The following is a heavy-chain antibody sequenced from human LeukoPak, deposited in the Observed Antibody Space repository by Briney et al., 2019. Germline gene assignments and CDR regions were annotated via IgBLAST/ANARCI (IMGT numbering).Heavy chain of an antibody. V-gene: IGHV1-69*13. CDR2: IIPIVGTA. CDR1: GGTFSSYA. CDR3: ARATSSGYPYYYFDY. D-gene: IGHD3-22*01. Sequence: SVKVSCKASGGTFSSYAISRVRQAPGQGLEWMGGIIPIVGTANYAQKFQGRVTITADESTSTAYMELSSLRSDDTAVYYCARATSSGYPYYYFDYWGQGTLVTVSS. J-gene: IGHJ4*02.